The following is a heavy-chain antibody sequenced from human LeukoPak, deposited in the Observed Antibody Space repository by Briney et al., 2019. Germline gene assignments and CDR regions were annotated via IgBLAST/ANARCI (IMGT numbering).Heavy chain of an antibody. J-gene: IGHJ3*02. D-gene: IGHD2-15*01. CDR1: GFSFDAYP. CDR2: INEDGGKT. Sequence: GMSLRLSCAASGFSFDAYPMHWVRQAPAKGLEWVSLINEDGGKTFYADSVRGRFTISRDNSKNSLYLQMNSLRTEDTAVYYCVKEIDTLGTNAFDIWGQGTNVTVSS. CDR3: VKEIDTLGTNAFDI. V-gene: IGHV3-43*02.